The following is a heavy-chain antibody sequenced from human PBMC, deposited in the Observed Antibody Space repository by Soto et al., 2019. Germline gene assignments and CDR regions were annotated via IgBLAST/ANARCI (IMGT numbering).Heavy chain of an antibody. CDR2: ISYDGSDK. D-gene: IGHD3-22*01. J-gene: IGHJ1*01. V-gene: IGHV3-30-3*01. CDR1: GFTFSSSA. Sequence: PGGSLRLSSAASGFTFSSSAMHWFRQAPGKGLAWVALISYDGSDKDYADSVKGRFTISRDNSRNTLFLQMNSPRAEDTSVYCCARDYYKYYGSSGYYRSPGNWGQGT. CDR3: ARDYYKYYGSSGYYRSPGN.